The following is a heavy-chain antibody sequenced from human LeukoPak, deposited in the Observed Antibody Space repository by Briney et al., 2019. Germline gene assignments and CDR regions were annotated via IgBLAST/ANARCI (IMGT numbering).Heavy chain of an antibody. V-gene: IGHV3-48*04. CDR2: ISSSSSTI. J-gene: IGHJ4*02. D-gene: IGHD6-13*01. CDR3: AGTAGGYSSSWYIFDY. CDR1: GFTFSSYG. Sequence: GRSLRLSCAASGFTFSSYGMHWVRQAPGKGLEWVSYISSSSSTIYYADSVKGRFTISRDNAKNSLYLQMNSLRAEDTAVYYCAGTAGGYSSSWYIFDYRGQGTLVTVSS.